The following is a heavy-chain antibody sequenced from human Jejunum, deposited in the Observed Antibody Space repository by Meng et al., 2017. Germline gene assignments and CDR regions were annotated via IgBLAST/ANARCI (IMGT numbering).Heavy chain of an antibody. J-gene: IGHJ4*02. CDR3: ASESVVVTGGFDY. CDR1: GLTSGSNW. V-gene: IGHV3-7*01. Sequence: GGPLRLSCVASGLTSGSNWMNWVRQAPGKGLEWVANINEDGSEKYYVDSVKGRFTISRDNAKNSVHLQMNSLRAEDTAVYFCASESVVVTGGFDYWGQGTLVTVSS. D-gene: IGHD2-21*02. CDR2: INEDGSEK.